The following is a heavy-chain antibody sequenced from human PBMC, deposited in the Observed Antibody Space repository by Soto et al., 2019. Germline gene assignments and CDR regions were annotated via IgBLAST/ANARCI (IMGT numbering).Heavy chain of an antibody. J-gene: IGHJ6*02. CDR1: GGSISSGGYY. CDR2: IYYSGST. D-gene: IGHD5-12*01. V-gene: IGHV4-31*03. CDR3: ARDIVATMGILGYYYGMDV. Sequence: SETLSLTCTVSGGSISSGGYYWSWIRQHPGKGLEWIGYIYYSGSTYYNPSLKSRVTISVDTSKNQFSLKLSSVTAADTAVYYCARDIVATMGILGYYYGMDVWGQGTTVTVSS.